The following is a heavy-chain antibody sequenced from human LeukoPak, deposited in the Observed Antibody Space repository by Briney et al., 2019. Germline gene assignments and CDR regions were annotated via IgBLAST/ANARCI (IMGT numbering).Heavy chain of an antibody. CDR3: AIAATTQLFDS. J-gene: IGHJ4*02. CDR2: INPNSGVT. Sequence: ASVKVSWKASGYTFTGYYLHWVRQAPGQGLEWMGWINPNSGVTNYAQKFQGRVTITRDTSINTAYMELRRPRYDDTAVYYCAIAATTQLFDSWGQGTLVTVSS. V-gene: IGHV1-2*02. D-gene: IGHD5-12*01. CDR1: GYTFTGYY.